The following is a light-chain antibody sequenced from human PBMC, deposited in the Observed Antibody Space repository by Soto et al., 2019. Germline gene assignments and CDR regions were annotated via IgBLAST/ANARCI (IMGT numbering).Light chain of an antibody. CDR1: QSISNW. Sequence: DIQMTQSHSTLSASVGDRVTITCRASQSISNWLAWYQQKPGKAPKLLIFKASTLESGVPSRFSGSGSGTAFTLNISSLQPDDFATYHCQQYDTYPRTFGQGTKVDIK. CDR2: KAS. CDR3: QQYDTYPRT. V-gene: IGKV1-5*03. J-gene: IGKJ1*01.